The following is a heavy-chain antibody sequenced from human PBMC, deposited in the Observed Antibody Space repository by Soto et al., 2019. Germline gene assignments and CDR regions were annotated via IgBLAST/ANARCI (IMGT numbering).Heavy chain of an antibody. D-gene: IGHD3-22*01. CDR2: IKSKTDGGTT. Sequence: GGSLRLSCAASGFTFSNAWMSWVRQAPGKGLEWVGRIKSKTDGGTTDYAAPVKGRFTISRDDSKNTLYLQMNSLKTEDTAVYYCTTGFDYYDSSGYPAAWGYYYFDYWGQGTLVTVSS. V-gene: IGHV3-15*01. CDR1: GFTFSNAW. CDR3: TTGFDYYDSSGYPAAWGYYYFDY. J-gene: IGHJ4*02.